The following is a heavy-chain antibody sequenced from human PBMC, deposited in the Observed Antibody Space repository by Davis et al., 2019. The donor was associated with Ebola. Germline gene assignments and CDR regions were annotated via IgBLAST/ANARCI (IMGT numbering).Heavy chain of an antibody. J-gene: IGHJ5*02. V-gene: IGHV2-5*02. CDR3: AHKAYGSLSNWFGP. D-gene: IGHD4-17*01. CDR1: GFSLTTTGVG. Sequence: SGPTLVKPQQTLTLTCTFSGFSLTTTGVGVGWIRQSPGKALEWLALISWDDDKRYSPSLYNRLTITQDTSKNQVVLTMTNMDPIDTATYYCAHKAYGSLSNWFGPWGQGTLVTVSS. CDR2: ISWDDDK.